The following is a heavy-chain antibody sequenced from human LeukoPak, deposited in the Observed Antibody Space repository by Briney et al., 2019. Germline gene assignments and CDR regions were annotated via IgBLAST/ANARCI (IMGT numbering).Heavy chain of an antibody. D-gene: IGHD5-24*01. CDR1: GLTFSNYA. V-gene: IGHV3-23*01. CDR3: AKGDEGMATISAFDV. CDR2: ISGSGGST. J-gene: IGHJ3*01. Sequence: GGSLRLSCAASGLTFSNYAMSWVRQAPGKGLEWVSVISGSGGSTYYGDSVKGRFTISRDNPKNTLYLQMNGLRAEDTAVYYCAKGDEGMATISAFDVWAKGQWSPSLQ.